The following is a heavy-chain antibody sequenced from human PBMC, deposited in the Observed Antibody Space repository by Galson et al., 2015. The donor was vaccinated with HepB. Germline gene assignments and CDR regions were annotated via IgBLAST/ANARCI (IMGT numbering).Heavy chain of an antibody. CDR1: GFTFGDYG. D-gene: IGHD6-25*01. CDR2: IRSKTDGGTP. CDR3: TAGRAAS. V-gene: IGHV3-49*03. Sequence: SLRLSCAASGFTFGDYGMSWFRQAPGKGLEWVSFIRSKTDGGTPDYAAPVKGRFIISRDDSKNTLYVQMSSLRTEDTAVYYCTAGRAASWGQGTLVTVSS. J-gene: IGHJ5*02.